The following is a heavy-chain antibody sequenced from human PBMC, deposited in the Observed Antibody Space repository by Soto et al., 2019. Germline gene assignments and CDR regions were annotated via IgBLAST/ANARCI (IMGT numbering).Heavy chain of an antibody. V-gene: IGHV3-33*01. CDR3: ARELEYYDYFGLDV. CDR1: GFPLSDYG. D-gene: IGHD6-6*01. CDR2: LWSDGANS. Sequence: QVQLVESGGGVVQPGTSLRLSCEVSGFPLSDYGMHWVRQAPGKGLEWVAVLWSDGANSFYAGSVMGRFTVSRDTSKNTLFLEVGSLRGDDTGVYYCARELEYYDYFGLDVWGQGTTVIVSS. J-gene: IGHJ6*02.